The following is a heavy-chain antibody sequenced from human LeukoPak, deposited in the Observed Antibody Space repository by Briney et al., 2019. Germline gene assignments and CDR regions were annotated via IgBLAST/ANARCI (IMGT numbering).Heavy chain of an antibody. D-gene: IGHD6-6*01. CDR1: GYTFTSYD. CDR2: IIPIFGTA. J-gene: IGHJ4*02. V-gene: IGHV1-69*13. CDR3: ARDEVSSSSSY. Sequence: SVKVSCKASGYTFTSYDISWVRQAPGQGLEWMGGIIPIFGTANYAQKFQGRVTITADESTSTDMELSSLRSEDTAVYYCARDEVSSSSSYWGQGTLVTVSS.